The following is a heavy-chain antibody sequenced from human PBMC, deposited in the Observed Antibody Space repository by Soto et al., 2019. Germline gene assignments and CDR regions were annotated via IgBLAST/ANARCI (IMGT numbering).Heavy chain of an antibody. Sequence: EVQLVQSGAEVKKPGESLKISCKGSGYSFTTYWIGWVRQMPGKGLEGMVIIYPGDSDTRYSPSFQGQVTISADKSINTTYLQWSSLKASDTAIYYCARQAAAGKYYYAMDVWGKGTKVTVSS. CDR1: GYSFTTYW. V-gene: IGHV5-51*01. D-gene: IGHD6-13*01. J-gene: IGHJ6*04. CDR3: ARQAAAGKYYYAMDV. CDR2: IYPGDSDT.